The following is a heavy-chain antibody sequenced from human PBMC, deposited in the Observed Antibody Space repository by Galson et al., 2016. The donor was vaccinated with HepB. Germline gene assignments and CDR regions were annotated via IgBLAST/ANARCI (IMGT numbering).Heavy chain of an antibody. Sequence: SLRLSCAASGFTFGDYYLHWIRQAPGKGLEWVAYISTSGTNTYYADSVKGRFTISRDNAKNSLYVQMNSLRVEDTALYYCARDPGYITAAPFFDYWGQGTLVTVSS. CDR1: GFTFGDYY. J-gene: IGHJ4*02. D-gene: IGHD5-24*01. CDR2: ISTSGTNT. V-gene: IGHV3-11*04. CDR3: ARDPGYITAAPFFDY.